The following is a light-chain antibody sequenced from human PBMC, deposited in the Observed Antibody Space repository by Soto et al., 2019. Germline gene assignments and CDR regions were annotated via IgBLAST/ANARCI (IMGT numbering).Light chain of an antibody. J-gene: IGKJ5*01. V-gene: IGKV3-20*01. CDR3: RHYYGSPPIT. CDR2: GAS. Sequence: EIVLTQAPGTLSLSPGERATLSCRASQSVNTKYLAWYQQKPGQAPRPLIYGASSRATAIPDRCSGSGSGTDFTLIISRVEPEDFAIYYCRHYYGSPPITFCRGTRLEMK. CDR1: QSVNTKY.